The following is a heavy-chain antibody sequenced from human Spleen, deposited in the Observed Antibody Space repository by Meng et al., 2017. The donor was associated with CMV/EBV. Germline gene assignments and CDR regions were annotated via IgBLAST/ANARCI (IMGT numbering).Heavy chain of an antibody. CDR3: AKAEGDFWSGYSSYYYGMDV. J-gene: IGHJ6*02. Sequence: GGSLRLSCAASGFTFSSYNMNWVRQAPGKGLEWVSSISATSSYIYYADSVKGRFTISRDNAKNTLYLQMNSLRAEDTAVYYCAKAEGDFWSGYSSYYYGMDVWGQGTTVTVSS. D-gene: IGHD3-3*01. CDR2: ISATSSYI. V-gene: IGHV3-21*04. CDR1: GFTFSSYN.